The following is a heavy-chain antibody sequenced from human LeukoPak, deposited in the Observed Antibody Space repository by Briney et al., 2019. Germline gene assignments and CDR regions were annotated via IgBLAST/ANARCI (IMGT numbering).Heavy chain of an antibody. CDR2: IYHSGST. CDR1: GGSFSGYY. J-gene: IGHJ3*02. Sequence: PSETLSLTCAAYGGSFSGYYWSWIRQPPGKGLEWIGYIYHSGSTYYNPSLKSRVTISVDTSKNQFSLKLSSVTAADTAVYYCARGGSLSYYGSGSYYRDAFDIWGQGTMVTVSS. CDR3: ARGGSLSYYGSGSYYRDAFDI. V-gene: IGHV4-34*01. D-gene: IGHD3-10*01.